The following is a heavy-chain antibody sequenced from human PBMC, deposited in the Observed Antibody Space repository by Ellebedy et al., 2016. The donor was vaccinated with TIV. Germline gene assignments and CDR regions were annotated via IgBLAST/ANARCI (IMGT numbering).Heavy chain of an antibody. D-gene: IGHD3-22*01. V-gene: IGHV3-48*01. CDR2: ISNSDTI. Sequence: GESLKISCAASGFTFTSYSMNWVRQAPGKGLEWISYISNSDTIYYADSVRGRFTIPRDKAKKSVYLQMNSLRVDDTGVYYCARDAMIWIFDSWGQGTLVTVSS. CDR1: GFTFTSYS. CDR3: ARDAMIWIFDS. J-gene: IGHJ4*02.